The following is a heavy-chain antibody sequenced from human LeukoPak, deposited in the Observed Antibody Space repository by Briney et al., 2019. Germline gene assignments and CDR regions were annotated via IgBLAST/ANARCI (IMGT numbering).Heavy chain of an antibody. J-gene: IGHJ6*03. CDR2: INPNTGDT. Sequence: ASVKVSCKASAYTFTDYYMHWVRQAPGQGLEWMGWINPNTGDTNYEQKFQGRVTMTRDTSISTGYMELDRLTSDDTAVYYCARGGDWNDYLGYYYYMDVWGKGTTVIISS. D-gene: IGHD1-1*01. CDR3: ARGGDWNDYLGYYYYMDV. CDR1: AYTFTDYY. V-gene: IGHV1-2*02.